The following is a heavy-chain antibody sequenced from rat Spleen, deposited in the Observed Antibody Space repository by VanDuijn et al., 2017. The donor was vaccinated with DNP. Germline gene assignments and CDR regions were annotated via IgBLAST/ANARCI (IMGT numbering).Heavy chain of an antibody. CDR1: GFSLTSYG. V-gene: IGHV2-70*01. J-gene: IGHJ2*01. CDR2: IWNDGST. CDR3: TRVLYNGYQRHYWSFDF. D-gene: IGHD1-6*01. Sequence: QVQLRESGPGLVQPSETLSLTCTVSGFSLTSYGVNWVRQPPGKGLEWMGIIWNDGSTDYNSALKSRMSISRDTSKSHVFLKRKSLQTEDTAIYFCTRVLYNGYQRHYWSFDFWGQGVLVTVSS.